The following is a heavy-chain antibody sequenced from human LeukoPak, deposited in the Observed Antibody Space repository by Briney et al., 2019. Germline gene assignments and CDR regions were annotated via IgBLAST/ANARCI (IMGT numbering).Heavy chain of an antibody. CDR1: GGSISSYY. CDR2: IHHSGST. Sequence: SETLSLTCTVSGGSISSYYWSWIRQPPGKGLEWIAYIHHSGSTKYNPSLKSRVTISLDTSKNQFSLNLRSVTAADTAIYYCARTSTTPGGYWHFDLWGRGTLVSVSS. D-gene: IGHD3-16*01. CDR3: ARTSTTPGGYWHFDL. V-gene: IGHV4-59*01. J-gene: IGHJ2*01.